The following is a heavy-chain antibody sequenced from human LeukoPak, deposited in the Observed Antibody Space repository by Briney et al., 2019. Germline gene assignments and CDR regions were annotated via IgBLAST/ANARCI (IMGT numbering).Heavy chain of an antibody. V-gene: IGHV4-4*01. D-gene: IGHD2-8*01. CDR3: ASNGYYCIDV. Sequence: GSLRLSCAASGFTFSSYSMNWVRQAPGKGLEWIGEIHHSWSTNYNPSFGTRVTISVDKSKNQLSLKVSSVTAADTAVYFCASNGYYCIDVWGKGTTVTVSS. J-gene: IGHJ6*03. CDR1: GFTFSSYSM. CDR2: IHHSWST.